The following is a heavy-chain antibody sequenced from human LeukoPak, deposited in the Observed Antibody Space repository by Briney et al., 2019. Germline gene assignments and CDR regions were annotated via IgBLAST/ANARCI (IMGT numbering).Heavy chain of an antibody. D-gene: IGHD6-13*01. V-gene: IGHV3-7*04. Sequence: GGSLRLSCAASGFTFSSYWMSWVRQAPGKELEWVANIKGDGSDKNFVDSMKGRFTISRDNAKNSLYLQMNSLSVEDTAVYYCVRTSRSISSDYSGQGTLVTVSS. CDR2: IKGDGSDK. CDR3: VRTSRSISSDY. CDR1: GFTFSSYW. J-gene: IGHJ4*02.